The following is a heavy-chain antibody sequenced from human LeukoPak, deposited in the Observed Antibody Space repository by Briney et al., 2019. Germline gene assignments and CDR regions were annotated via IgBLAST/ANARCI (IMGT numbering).Heavy chain of an antibody. V-gene: IGHV3-11*06. J-gene: IGHJ6*02. D-gene: IGHD6-13*01. CDR3: AREGSSSWYYYYGMDV. Sequence: PGGSLRLSCAASGFTFSDYYMSWIRQAPGKGLEWVSYISSSSSCTNYADSVKGRFTISRDNAKNSLYLQMNSLRAEDTAVYYCAREGSSSWYYYYGMDVWGQGTTVTVSS. CDR1: GFTFSDYY. CDR2: ISSSSSCT.